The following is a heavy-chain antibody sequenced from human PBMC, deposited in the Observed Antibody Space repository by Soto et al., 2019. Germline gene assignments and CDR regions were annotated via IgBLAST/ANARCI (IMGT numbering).Heavy chain of an antibody. CDR1: GGTFSSYT. J-gene: IGHJ6*03. D-gene: IGHD2-2*01. V-gene: IGHV1-69*02. Sequence: RASVKVSCKASGGTFSSYTISWVRQAPGQGLEWMGRIIPILGIANYAQKFQGRVTITADKSTSTAYMELSSLRSEDTAVYYCARGSTGAMTYYYMDVWGKGTTVTVSS. CDR3: ARGSTGAMTYYYMDV. CDR2: IIPILGIA.